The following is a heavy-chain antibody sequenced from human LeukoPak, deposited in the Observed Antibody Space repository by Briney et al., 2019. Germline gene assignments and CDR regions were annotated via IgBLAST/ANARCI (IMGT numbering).Heavy chain of an antibody. V-gene: IGHV3-21*01. Sequence: PGGSLRLSCAGSGFTFSTYSIHWVRQAPGKGLEWVSSISSDGGYIYYADSVKGRFTISRDNAKNSVYLQMKGLRAEDTAVYYCARGNAPLPFDYWGQGTLVTVSS. CDR1: GFTFSTYS. D-gene: IGHD2-2*01. CDR2: ISSDGGYI. CDR3: ARGNAPLPFDY. J-gene: IGHJ4*02.